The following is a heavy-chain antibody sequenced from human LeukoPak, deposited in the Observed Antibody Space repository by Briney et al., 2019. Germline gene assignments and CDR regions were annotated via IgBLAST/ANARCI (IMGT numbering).Heavy chain of an antibody. J-gene: IGHJ6*04. CDR3: ARDLVVPATITSHYYYYGMDV. CDR2: ISSSSSYI. CDR1: GFTFSSYS. Sequence: PGGSLRLSCAASGFTFSSYSMNWVRQAPGKGLEWVSSISSSSSYIYYADSVKGRFTISRDNAKNSLYLQMNSLRAEDTAVYYCARDLVVPATITSHYYYYGMDVWGKGTTVTVSS. D-gene: IGHD2-2*01. V-gene: IGHV3-21*01.